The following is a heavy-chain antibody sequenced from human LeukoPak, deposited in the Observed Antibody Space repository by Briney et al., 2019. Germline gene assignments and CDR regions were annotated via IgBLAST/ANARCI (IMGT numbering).Heavy chain of an antibody. J-gene: IGHJ3*02. V-gene: IGHV3-30*02. CDR2: IRYDGSNK. CDR3: ATPSGDYGDAFDI. D-gene: IGHD4-17*01. CDR1: GFTFSSYG. Sequence: GGSLRLSCAASGFTFSSYGMHWVRQAPGKGLEWVAFIRYDGSNKYYADSAKGRFTISRDNSKNTLYLQMNSLRAEDTAVYYCATPSGDYGDAFDIWGQGTMVTVSS.